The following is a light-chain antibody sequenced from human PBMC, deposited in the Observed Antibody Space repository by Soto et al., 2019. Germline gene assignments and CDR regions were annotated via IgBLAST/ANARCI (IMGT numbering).Light chain of an antibody. CDR2: GNS. CDR3: QSYDNTPSAHV. V-gene: IGLV1-40*01. CDR1: SSNIGAHYD. Sequence: QSVLTQPPSVSGAPGQRVTISCTGSSSNIGAHYDVHWYQQLPGTAPKLLIYGNSNRPSGVPDRFSGSKSGTSASLAITGLQAEDAADYYCQSYDNTPSAHVFGTGTKGT. J-gene: IGLJ1*01.